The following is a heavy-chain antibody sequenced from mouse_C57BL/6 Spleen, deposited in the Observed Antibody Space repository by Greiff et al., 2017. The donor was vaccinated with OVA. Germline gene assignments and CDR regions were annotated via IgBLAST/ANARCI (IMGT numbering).Heavy chain of an antibody. Sequence: QVQLQQCGPELVKPGASVKISCTASGYAFSSSWMNWVKQRPGKGLEWIGRIYPGDGDTNYNGKFKGKATLTADKSSSTAYMQLSSLTSEDSAVYFCARRGGNLLMDNWGQGTSVTVSS. D-gene: IGHD2-1*01. CDR3: ARRGGNLLMDN. CDR1: GYAFSSSW. J-gene: IGHJ4*01. CDR2: IYPGDGDT. V-gene: IGHV1-82*01.